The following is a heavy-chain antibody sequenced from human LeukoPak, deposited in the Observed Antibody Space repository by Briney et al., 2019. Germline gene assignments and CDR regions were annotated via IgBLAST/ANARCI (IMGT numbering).Heavy chain of an antibody. CDR1: GGSISSGGYS. CDR3: ARVAVAGPYYFDY. Sequence: PSETLSLTCAVSGGSISSGGYSWSWIRQPPGKGLEWSGYIYHSGSTYYNPSLKSRVTISVDRSKNQFSLKLSSVTAADTAVYYCARVAVAGPYYFDYWGQGTLVTVSS. V-gene: IGHV4-30-2*01. CDR2: IYHSGST. D-gene: IGHD6-19*01. J-gene: IGHJ4*02.